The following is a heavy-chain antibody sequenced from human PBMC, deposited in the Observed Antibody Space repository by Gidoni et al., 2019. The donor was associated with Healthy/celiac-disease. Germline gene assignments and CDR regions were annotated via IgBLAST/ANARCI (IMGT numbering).Heavy chain of an antibody. J-gene: IGHJ4*02. CDR1: GFTLDDYA. CDR2: ISWNSGSI. Sequence: EVQLVESGGGLVQPGRSLRLSCAASGFTLDDYAMHWVRQAPGKGLEWVSGISWNSGSIGYADSVKGRFTISRDNAKNSLYLQMNSLRAEDTALYYCAKDISSSGWYYFDYWGQGTLVTVSS. V-gene: IGHV3-9*01. CDR3: AKDISSSGWYYFDY. D-gene: IGHD6-19*01.